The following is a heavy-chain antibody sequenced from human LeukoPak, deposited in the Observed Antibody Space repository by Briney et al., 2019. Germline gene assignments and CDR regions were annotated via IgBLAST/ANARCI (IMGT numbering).Heavy chain of an antibody. D-gene: IGHD1-26*01. CDR1: GFIFSSYA. Sequence: GGSLRLSCAASGFIFSSYAMHWVRQAPGKGLEWVAVISYDGTNKYYADSVKGRFTISKDNSENTLYLQMNGLRAEDTAVYYCARDLVGPGYYFDYWGQGTLVTVSS. CDR3: ARDLVGPGYYFDY. V-gene: IGHV3-30-3*01. J-gene: IGHJ4*02. CDR2: ISYDGTNK.